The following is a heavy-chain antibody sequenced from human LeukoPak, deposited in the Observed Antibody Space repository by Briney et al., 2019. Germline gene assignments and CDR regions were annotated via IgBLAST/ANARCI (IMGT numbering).Heavy chain of an antibody. Sequence: GGSLKISCKGSGYSFTTYWIGWVRPMPGKGLEWMGIIYPGDSDTRYSPSFQGQVTISVDKSISTAYLQWSSLKASDTAMYYCARRHGDYFSFYYWGQGTLVTVSS. CDR1: GYSFTTYW. CDR2: IYPGDSDT. CDR3: ARRHGDYFSFYY. D-gene: IGHD4-17*01. V-gene: IGHV5-51*01. J-gene: IGHJ4*02.